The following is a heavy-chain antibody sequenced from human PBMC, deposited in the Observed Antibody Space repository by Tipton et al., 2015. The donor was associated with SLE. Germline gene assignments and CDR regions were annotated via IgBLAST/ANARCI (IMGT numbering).Heavy chain of an antibody. CDR1: GGSITGHY. V-gene: IGHV4-59*11. J-gene: IGHJ4*02. CDR3: ASPGGIVGFDS. D-gene: IGHD3-16*02. CDR2: IHDSGRT. Sequence: TLSLTCTVSGGSITGHYWSWIRQPPGKGLEWIGFIHDSGRTNYNTSLKSRLTISIDTSKNQFSLKLNSVTAADTALYFCASPGGIVGFDSWGPGRLVTVSS.